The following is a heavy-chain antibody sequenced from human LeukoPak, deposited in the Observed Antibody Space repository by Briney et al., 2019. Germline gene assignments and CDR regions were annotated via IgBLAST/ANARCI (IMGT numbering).Heavy chain of an antibody. CDR3: ARDRGPRTGFMVREAYDY. J-gene: IGHJ4*02. CDR1: GFTFSDYW. CDR2: INTDGSIT. D-gene: IGHD3-10*01. Sequence: GGSLRLSCAASGFTFSDYWIHWVRQAPGKGLVWVSRINTDGSITNYADSVKGRFSISRDNAKNTLYLQMSSLRAEDTAVYYRARDRGPRTGFMVREAYDYWGQGTLVTVSS. V-gene: IGHV3-74*01.